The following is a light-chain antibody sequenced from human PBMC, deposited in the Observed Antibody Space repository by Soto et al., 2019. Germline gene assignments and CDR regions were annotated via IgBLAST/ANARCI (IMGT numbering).Light chain of an antibody. Sequence: QPVLTQPPSASGTPGQRVTVSCSGSGSNIGSNTVNWYQQLPGTAPKLLIYDNDQRPSGVPDRFSGSKSGTSASLAISGLQSEDEADYYCAAWDDSLNGVVFGGGTKLTVL. J-gene: IGLJ2*01. CDR2: DND. V-gene: IGLV1-44*01. CDR1: GSNIGSNT. CDR3: AAWDDSLNGVV.